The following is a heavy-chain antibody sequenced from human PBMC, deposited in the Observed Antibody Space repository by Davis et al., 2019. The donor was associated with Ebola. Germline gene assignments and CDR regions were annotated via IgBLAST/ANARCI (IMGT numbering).Heavy chain of an antibody. D-gene: IGHD5-12*01. V-gene: IGHV3-23*01. J-gene: IGHJ4*02. CDR3: ATITPIDY. Sequence: GESLKISCAVSGFTFSNYAMTWVRQAPGKGLEWVSAIHGSGTGAFYADSVKGRFTISRDNSKNILYLQMNSLRAEDTALYYCATITPIDYWGQGTLVTVSS. CDR2: IHGSGTGA. CDR1: GFTFSNYA.